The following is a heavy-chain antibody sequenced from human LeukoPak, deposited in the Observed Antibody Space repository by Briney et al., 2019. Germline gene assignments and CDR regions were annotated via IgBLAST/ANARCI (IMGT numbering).Heavy chain of an antibody. D-gene: IGHD5-24*01. CDR2: INHSGST. Sequence: SETLSLTCAVDGGSFSGYYWSWIRQPPGKGLEWIGEINHSGSTNYNPSLKSRVTISVDTSKNQFSLKLSSVTAADTAVYYCASRGSNDYYMDVWGKGTTVTVSS. V-gene: IGHV4-34*01. CDR1: GGSFSGYY. J-gene: IGHJ6*03. CDR3: ASRGSNDYYMDV.